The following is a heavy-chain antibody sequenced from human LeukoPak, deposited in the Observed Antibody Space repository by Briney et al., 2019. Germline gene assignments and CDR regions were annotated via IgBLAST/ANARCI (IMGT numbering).Heavy chain of an antibody. CDR3: ARSAREDAFDI. CDR2: IYHSGST. J-gene: IGHJ3*02. D-gene: IGHD5-24*01. Sequence: SEILSLTCAVSGGSISSGGYSWSWIRQPPGKGLEWIGYIYHSGSTYYNPSLKSRVTISVDRSKNQFSLKLSSVTAADTAVYYCARSAREDAFDIWGQGTMVTVSS. CDR1: GGSISSGGYS. V-gene: IGHV4-30-2*01.